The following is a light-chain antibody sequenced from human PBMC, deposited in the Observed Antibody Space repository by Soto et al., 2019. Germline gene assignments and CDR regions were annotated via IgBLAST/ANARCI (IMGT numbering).Light chain of an antibody. CDR3: SSYVGDNNVV. J-gene: IGLJ2*01. CDR2: EVI. V-gene: IGLV2-8*01. CDR1: STHANDYNY. Sequence: QSVLTQPPSASGSPGQSVTISCTGASTHANDYNYVSWYQQYPGKAPKLIIYEVIRRPSGVPDRFSGSKTGNTASLTVSGLQAEDEANYYCSSYVGDNNVVFGGGTKLTVL.